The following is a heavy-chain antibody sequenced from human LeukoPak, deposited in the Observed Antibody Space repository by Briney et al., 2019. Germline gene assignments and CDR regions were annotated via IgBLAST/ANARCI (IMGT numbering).Heavy chain of an antibody. CDR2: ISGSGGST. CDR1: GFTFSSYA. J-gene: IGHJ4*02. V-gene: IGHV3-23*01. D-gene: IGHD3-10*01. CDR3: AKDESELLWFGEFLSPPSY. Sequence: PGGSLRLSCAASGFTFSSYAMSWVRQAPGKGLEWVSAISGSGGSTYYADSVKGRFTISRDNSKNTLYLQMNSLRAEDTAVYYCAKDESELLWFGEFLSPPSYWGQGTLVTVSS.